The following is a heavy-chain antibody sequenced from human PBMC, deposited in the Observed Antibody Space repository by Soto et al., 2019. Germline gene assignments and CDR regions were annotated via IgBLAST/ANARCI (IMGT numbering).Heavy chain of an antibody. CDR2: ISGSGGST. J-gene: IGHJ4*02. CDR3: AKDLDYYGSGSYYNDDY. D-gene: IGHD3-10*01. V-gene: IGHV3-23*01. CDR1: GFTFSSYA. Sequence: EVQLLESGGGLVQPGGSLRLSCAASGFTFSSYAMSWVRQAPGKGLEWVSAISGSGGSTYYADSVKGRFTISRDNSKNTLYLQMNSLRAEDTAVYYCAKDLDYYGSGSYYNDDYWGQGPWSPSPQ.